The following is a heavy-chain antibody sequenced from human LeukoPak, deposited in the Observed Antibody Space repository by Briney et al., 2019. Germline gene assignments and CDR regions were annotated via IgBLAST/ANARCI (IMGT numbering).Heavy chain of an antibody. CDR2: IYYSGST. J-gene: IGHJ3*02. V-gene: IGHV4-59*08. CDR3: AGSRISDGFDI. CDR1: GGSISSYY. D-gene: IGHD1-26*01. Sequence: SETLSLTCTVSGGSISSYYWSWIRQPPGKGLEWIGYIYYSGSTNYNPSLKSRVTISVDTSKNQFSLKLSSVTAADTAVYYCAGSRISDGFDIWGQGTMVTVSS.